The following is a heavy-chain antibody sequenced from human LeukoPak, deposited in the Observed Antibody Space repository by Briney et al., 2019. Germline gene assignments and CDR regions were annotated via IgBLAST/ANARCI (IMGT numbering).Heavy chain of an antibody. CDR1: GFTVSSNY. CDR3: ARDRGWLEGYFDY. CDR2: IYSGGST. J-gene: IGHJ4*02. V-gene: IGHV3-66*01. D-gene: IGHD3-10*01. Sequence: GGSLRLSCAASGFTVSSNYMSWVRQAPGKGLEWVSVIYSGGSTYYADSVKGRFTISRDNSKNTLYLQMNSLRAEDTAVYYCARDRGWLEGYFDYWGQGTLVTVTS.